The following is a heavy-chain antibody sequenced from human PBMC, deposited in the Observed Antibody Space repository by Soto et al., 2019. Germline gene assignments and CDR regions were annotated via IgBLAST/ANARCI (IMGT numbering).Heavy chain of an antibody. Sequence: QVQLVQSGAEVKKPGSSVKVSCKASGGTLNKHAITWVRRAPGQGLEWLGGIIPMFGIPNYPQKFQGRVTITADVSPNTSHMALHSLTFAEPAVYYCARGGISGWLKGAYDVWGQVTMVTVSS. J-gene: IGHJ3*01. CDR1: GGTLNKHA. CDR3: ARGGISGWLKGAYDV. D-gene: IGHD6-13*01. V-gene: IGHV1-69*01. CDR2: IIPMFGIP.